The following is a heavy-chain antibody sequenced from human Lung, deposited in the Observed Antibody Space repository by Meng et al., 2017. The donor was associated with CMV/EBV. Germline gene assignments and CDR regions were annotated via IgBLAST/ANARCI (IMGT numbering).Heavy chain of an antibody. CDR2: IPHRGSS. J-gene: IGHJ1*01. D-gene: IGHD3-10*01. Sequence: QVQLREAAPALVKPSETLSLTCAVSGDSITNHNWWAWVRQPPGKGLEWIGEIPHRGSSAYNPSLKSRVSMSIDKSKNQFSLKLTSVTAADTAVYHCLRRSGGSVWGQGTLVTVSS. V-gene: IGHV4-4*02. CDR3: LRRSGGSV. CDR1: GDSITNHNW.